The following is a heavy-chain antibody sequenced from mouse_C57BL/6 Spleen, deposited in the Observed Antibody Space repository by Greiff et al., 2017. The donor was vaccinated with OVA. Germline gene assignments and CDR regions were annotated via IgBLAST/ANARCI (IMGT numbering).Heavy chain of an antibody. CDR2: IHPNSGST. D-gene: IGHD1-1*01. CDR1: GYTFTSYW. J-gene: IGHJ3*01. CDR3: ARRWDSRCGFAY. Sequence: VQLQQPGAELVKPGASVKLSCKASGYTFTSYWMHWVKQRPGQGLEWIGMIHPNSGSTNYNEKFKSKATLTVDKSSSTAYMQLSSLTSEDSAVYYCARRWDSRCGFAYWGQGTRVTVSA. V-gene: IGHV1-64*01.